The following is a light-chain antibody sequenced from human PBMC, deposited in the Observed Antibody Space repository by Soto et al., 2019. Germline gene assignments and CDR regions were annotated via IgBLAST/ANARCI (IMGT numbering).Light chain of an antibody. J-gene: IGKJ1*01. CDR2: EAS. CDR1: QGISRW. CDR3: QQATSFSGT. V-gene: IGKV1-12*01. Sequence: DIQMTQSPSSVSASVGDRVTITCRASQGISRWLAWYQQKPGKAPKLLIYEASNLQSGVPSRFSGSGSGTDFTLTISSLQPEDFATYYCQQATSFSGTFGQGTRVEIK.